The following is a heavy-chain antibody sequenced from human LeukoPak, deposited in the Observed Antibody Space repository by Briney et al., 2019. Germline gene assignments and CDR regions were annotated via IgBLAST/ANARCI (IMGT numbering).Heavy chain of an antibody. CDR2: VHYSGNT. V-gene: IGHV4-39*01. CDR3: ARQGTGHRIMRFGATYEFDP. CDR1: GGSISSDSYY. Sequence: TSETLSLTCTVSGGSISSDSYYWGWIRQPPGKGLEWIGSVHYSGNTYYKSSLQSRVTISVDTSKSQFSLRLNSVTAADTAVYYCARQGTGHRIMRFGATYEFDPWGQGTLVTVSS. J-gene: IGHJ5*02. D-gene: IGHD3/OR15-3a*01.